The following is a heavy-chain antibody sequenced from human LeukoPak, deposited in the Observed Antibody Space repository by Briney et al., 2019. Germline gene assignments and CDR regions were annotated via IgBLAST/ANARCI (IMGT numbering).Heavy chain of an antibody. CDR2: MNPNSGNT. CDR1: GYTFTSYD. V-gene: IGHV1-8*03. D-gene: IGHD4-23*01. CDR3: ARASVERDWFDP. J-gene: IGHJ5*02. Sequence: ASVKVSCKASGYTFTSYDINWVRQATGQGLEWMGWMNPNSGNTGYAQKFQGRVTITRNTPISTAYMELSSLRSEDTAVYYCARASVERDWFDPWGQGTLVTVSS.